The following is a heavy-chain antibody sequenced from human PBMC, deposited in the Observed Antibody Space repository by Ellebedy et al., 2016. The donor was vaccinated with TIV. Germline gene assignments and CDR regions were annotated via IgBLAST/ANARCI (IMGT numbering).Heavy chain of an antibody. CDR1: GGSISSYY. CDR3: ASLYNYGLGGYFAY. Sequence: MPSETLSLTCTVSGGSISSYYWSWIRQPPGKGLEWIGYIYYSGSTNYNPSLESRVTISIDTSKNLFSLKLTSVTAADTAVYYCASLYNYGLGGYFAYWGQGALVTVSS. CDR2: IYYSGST. J-gene: IGHJ4*02. V-gene: IGHV4-59*01. D-gene: IGHD5-18*01.